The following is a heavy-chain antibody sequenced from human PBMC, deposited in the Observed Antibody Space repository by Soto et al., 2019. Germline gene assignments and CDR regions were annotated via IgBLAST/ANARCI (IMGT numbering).Heavy chain of an antibody. V-gene: IGHV3-23*01. D-gene: IGHD3-3*01. CDR3: AKDPDFWSGYYPLFDY. CDR2: ISGSGGST. J-gene: IGHJ4*02. Sequence: PGGSLRLSCAASGFTFSSYAMSWVRQAPGKGLEWVSAISGSGGSTYYADSVKGRFTISRDNSKNTLYLQMNSLRAEDTAVYYCAKDPDFWSGYYPLFDYWGQGTLVTVSS. CDR1: GFTFSSYA.